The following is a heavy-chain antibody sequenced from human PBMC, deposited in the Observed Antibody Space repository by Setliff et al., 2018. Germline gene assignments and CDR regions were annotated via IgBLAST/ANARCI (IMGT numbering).Heavy chain of an antibody. CDR3: AKHGAYNDFLTGYNFYYDMDV. V-gene: IGHV3-23*01. CDR2: ISSTITST. J-gene: IGHJ6*02. D-gene: IGHD3-9*01. CDR1: GFTFSSSA. Sequence: PGGSLRLSCAASGFTFSSSAMAWVRQAPGKGLEWVSAISSTITSTYYADSVKGRFTISRDNSENTLYLQMNSLRAEDTAVYYCAKHGAYNDFLTGYNFYYDMDVWGQGTTVTVSS.